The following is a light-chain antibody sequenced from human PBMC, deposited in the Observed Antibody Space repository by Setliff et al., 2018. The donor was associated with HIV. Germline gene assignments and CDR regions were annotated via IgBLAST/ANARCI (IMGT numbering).Light chain of an antibody. J-gene: IGLJ1*01. Sequence: QSVLTQFAPVSGSPGQSITISCTGTTSDIGGYNYVSWYQQKAGKAPKLVIHDVSNRPSGVSNRFSGSKSGNTASLTISGLQAEDEADYYCSSYTTKSTYVFGSGTKVTVL. CDR3: SSYTTKSTYV. V-gene: IGLV2-14*01. CDR1: TSDIGGYNY. CDR2: DVS.